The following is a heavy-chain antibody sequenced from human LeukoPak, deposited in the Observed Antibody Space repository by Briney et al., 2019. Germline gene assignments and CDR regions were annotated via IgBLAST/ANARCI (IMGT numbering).Heavy chain of an antibody. CDR2: IYYSGST. CDR3: ARGHSPDHDSSGAPIDY. CDR1: GGSISSGDYY. D-gene: IGHD3-22*01. V-gene: IGHV4-30-4*01. Sequence: PSETLSLTCTVSGGSISSGDYYWSWIRQPPGKGLEWIGYIYYSGSTYYNPSLKSRVTISVDTSKNQFSLKLSSVTAADTAVYYCARGHSPDHDSSGAPIDYWGQGTLVTVSS. J-gene: IGHJ4*02.